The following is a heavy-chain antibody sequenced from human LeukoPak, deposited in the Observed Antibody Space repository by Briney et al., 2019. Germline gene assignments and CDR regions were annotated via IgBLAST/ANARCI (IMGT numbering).Heavy chain of an antibody. D-gene: IGHD2-2*02. CDR2: ISGSGGST. Sequence: GGSLRLSRAASGFTFSSYAMSWVRQAPGKGLEWVSAISGSGGSTYYADSVKGRFTISRDNSKNTLYLQMNSLRAEDTAVYYCAKLGGRSLGYCSSTSCYTFDYWGQGTLVTVSS. V-gene: IGHV3-23*01. CDR3: AKLGGRSLGYCSSTSCYTFDY. J-gene: IGHJ4*02. CDR1: GFTFSSYA.